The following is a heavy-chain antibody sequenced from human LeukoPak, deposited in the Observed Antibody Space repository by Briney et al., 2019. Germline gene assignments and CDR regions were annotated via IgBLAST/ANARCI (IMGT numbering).Heavy chain of an antibody. CDR2: IIPIFGTA. CDR1: GVTFSSYA. V-gene: IGHV1-69*05. Sequence: ASVKVSCTASGVTFSSYAMSWVRQAPGQGLEWMGGIIPIFGTANYAQKVQGRVTITTDESTSTAYMELSSLRSEDTAVYYCASPSTVTTRHYFDYWGQGTLVTVSS. D-gene: IGHD4-17*01. CDR3: ASPSTVTTRHYFDY. J-gene: IGHJ4*02.